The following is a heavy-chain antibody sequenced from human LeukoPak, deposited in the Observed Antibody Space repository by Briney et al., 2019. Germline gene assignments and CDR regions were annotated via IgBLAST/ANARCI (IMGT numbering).Heavy chain of an antibody. CDR1: GGSISSYY. J-gene: IGHJ4*02. CDR3: ARGEGYYYDSSGYFIDY. V-gene: IGHV4-59*01. CDR2: IYYSGST. Sequence: SETLSLTCTVSGGSISSYYWSWIRQPPGKGLEWIGYIYYSGSTNYNPSLKSRVTISVDTSKNQFSLKLSSVTAADTAVYYCARGEGYYYDSSGYFIDYWGQGTLVTVSS. D-gene: IGHD3-22*01.